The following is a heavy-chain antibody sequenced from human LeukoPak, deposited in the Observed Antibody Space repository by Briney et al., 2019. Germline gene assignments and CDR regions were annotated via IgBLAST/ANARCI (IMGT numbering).Heavy chain of an antibody. D-gene: IGHD2-8*02. Sequence: SGGSLRLSCAGSGFALKSYSLSWVRQAPGKGLEWVSSISSTSAYIYYADSVKGRFTISRDNVDNVVYLQMNSLGAEDTAVYYCARVAVSGPTGWFDSWGQGTLVIVSS. CDR1: GFALKSYS. CDR3: ARVAVSGPTGWFDS. J-gene: IGHJ5*01. CDR2: ISSTSAYI. V-gene: IGHV3-21*01.